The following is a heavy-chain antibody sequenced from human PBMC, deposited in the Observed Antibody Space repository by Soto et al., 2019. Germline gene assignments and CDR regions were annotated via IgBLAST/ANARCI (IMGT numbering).Heavy chain of an antibody. J-gene: IGHJ2*01. D-gene: IGHD4-17*01. Sequence: ASVKVSCKVSGYTLTELSMHWVRQAPGKGLEWMGGFDPEDGETIYAQKFQGRVTMTEDTSTDTAYMELSSLRSEDTAVYYCATTGTVTTHWYFDLWGRGTLVTVSS. V-gene: IGHV1-24*01. CDR3: ATTGTVTTHWYFDL. CDR1: GYTLTELS. CDR2: FDPEDGET.